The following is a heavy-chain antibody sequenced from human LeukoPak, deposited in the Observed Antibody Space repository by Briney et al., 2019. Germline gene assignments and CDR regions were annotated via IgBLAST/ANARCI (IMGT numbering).Heavy chain of an antibody. D-gene: IGHD4-17*01. Sequence: GALRLFCAASGFNFSRQAMNLGRQGPGKGLEWVPAISGSGGSTYYADSVKGRFTISRDNSKNTLYLQMNSLRAEDTAVYYCAKDTRWAYGYFDYWGQGTLVTVSS. V-gene: IGHV3-23*01. CDR2: ISGSGGST. CDR1: GFNFSRQA. J-gene: IGHJ4*02. CDR3: AKDTRWAYGYFDY.